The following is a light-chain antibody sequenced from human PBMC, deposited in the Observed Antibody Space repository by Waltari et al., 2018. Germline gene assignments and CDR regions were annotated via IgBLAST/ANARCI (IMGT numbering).Light chain of an antibody. CDR2: DVS. CDR3: CSYTRSDSWV. V-gene: IGLV2-14*03. Sequence: QSALTQPASVSGSPGQSITISCTGTSSDIGGYHRVSWYQQHPGKVPKLMIFDVSNWPAVVSHRFAGYKPGNTASLTSSGLQAEDEADYYCCSYTRSDSWVFGGGTKLTVL. CDR1: SSDIGGYHR. J-gene: IGLJ3*02.